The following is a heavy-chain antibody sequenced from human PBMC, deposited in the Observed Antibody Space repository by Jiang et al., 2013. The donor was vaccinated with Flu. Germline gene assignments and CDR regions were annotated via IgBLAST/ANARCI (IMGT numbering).Heavy chain of an antibody. CDR1: GDSVSSKSAA. Sequence: SQTLSLTCAISGDSVSSKSAAWNWIRQSPSRGLEWLGRTYYRSKWYNDYAVSVESRITINSDTSKNQFSLQLNSVTPEDTAVYYCARDRGSSSGWGYFHHWGQGTLVTVSS. V-gene: IGHV6-1*01. D-gene: IGHD6-19*01. CDR3: ARDRGSSSGWGYFHH. J-gene: IGHJ1*01. CDR2: TYYRSKWYN.